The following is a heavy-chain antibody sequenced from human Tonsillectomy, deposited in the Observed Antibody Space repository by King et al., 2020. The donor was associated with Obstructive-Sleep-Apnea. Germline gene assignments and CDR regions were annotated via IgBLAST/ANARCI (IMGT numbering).Heavy chain of an antibody. CDR1: GGSISSGGYY. J-gene: IGHJ6*02. Sequence: QLQESGPGLVKPSQTLSLTCTVSGGSISSGGYYWSRIRQHPGQGLEWIGYIYYSGSTYYNPSLKSRVTISVDTSKNQFSLKLSSVTAADTAVYYCARSPGYCSGGSCYSHYYGMDVWGQGTTVTVSS. V-gene: IGHV4-31*03. CDR2: IYYSGST. CDR3: ARSPGYCSGGSCYSHYYGMDV. D-gene: IGHD2-15*01.